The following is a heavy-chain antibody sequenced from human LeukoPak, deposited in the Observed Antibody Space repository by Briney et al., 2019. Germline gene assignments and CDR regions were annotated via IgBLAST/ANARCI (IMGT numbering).Heavy chain of an antibody. Sequence: SETLSLTCAVYGGSFSGYYWSWIRQPPGKGLEWIGEINHSGSTNYNPSLKSRVTISVDTSKNQFSLKLSSVTAADTAVYYCARETWIGYYFDYWGQGTLVTVSS. D-gene: IGHD5-12*01. V-gene: IGHV4-34*01. CDR3: ARETWIGYYFDY. CDR2: INHSGST. J-gene: IGHJ4*02. CDR1: GGSFSGYY.